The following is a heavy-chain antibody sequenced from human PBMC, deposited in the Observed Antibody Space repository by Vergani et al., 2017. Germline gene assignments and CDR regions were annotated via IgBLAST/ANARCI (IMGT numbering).Heavy chain of an antibody. V-gene: IGHV4-38-2*01. CDR3: ARSQGYYWYFDL. CDR1: GYSIGSGFY. D-gene: IGHD3-22*01. J-gene: IGHJ2*01. Sequence: QVRLEESGPGLVKPSETLSLTCSVSGYSIGSGFYWAWIRQSPGEGLQWLTSIHNRGKTYHNPSLKSRVSVSLDTSKNRVSLNLTSVTATDTAVYYCARSQGYYWYFDLWGPGSLVTVSS. CDR2: IHNRGKT.